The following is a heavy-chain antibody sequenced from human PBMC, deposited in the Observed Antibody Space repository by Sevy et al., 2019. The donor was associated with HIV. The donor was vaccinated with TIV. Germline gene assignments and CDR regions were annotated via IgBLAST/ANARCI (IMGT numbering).Heavy chain of an antibody. V-gene: IGHV3-33*01. Sequence: GESLKISCAASGFSFSKYGMHWVRQAPGKGLEWVALIWYDGSSEYYAASVKGRFTISRDNSNNTLYLQVNSLRAEDTAVYYCVRGADYYDRGGANCDSWGQGTLVTVSS. CDR2: IWYDGSSE. D-gene: IGHD3-22*01. CDR3: VRGADYYDRGGANCDS. J-gene: IGHJ4*02. CDR1: GFSFSKYG.